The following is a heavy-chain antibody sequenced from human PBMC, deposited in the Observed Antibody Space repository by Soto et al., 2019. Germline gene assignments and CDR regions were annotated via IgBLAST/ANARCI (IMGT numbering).Heavy chain of an antibody. V-gene: IGHV4-34*01. CDR2: INHSGSS. D-gene: IGHD2-15*01. Sequence: SESLTITCADCGGSFCRYDCTGICQPPGKGLEWIGEINHSGSSNYNPSLKSRVTISVDTSKNQFSLMLCSVTGADTAVYCCGRGSGGWYYYGMEVLGQGTTVTVSS. CDR3: GRGSGGWYYYGMEV. CDR1: GGSFCRYD. J-gene: IGHJ6*02.